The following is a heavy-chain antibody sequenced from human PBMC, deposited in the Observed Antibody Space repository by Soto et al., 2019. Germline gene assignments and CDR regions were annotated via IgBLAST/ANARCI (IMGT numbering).Heavy chain of an antibody. V-gene: IGHV3-11*01. CDR1: GFTFSDYY. Sequence: GGSLRLSCAASGFTFSDYYMSWIRQAPGKGLEWVSYISSSGSTIYYADSVKGRFTISRDNAKNSLYLQMNSLRAEDTAVYYCAREEVAVLGFIDILTGLDVWGKGTTVTVSS. D-gene: IGHD3-9*01. J-gene: IGHJ6*04. CDR2: ISSSGSTI. CDR3: AREEVAVLGFIDILTGLDV.